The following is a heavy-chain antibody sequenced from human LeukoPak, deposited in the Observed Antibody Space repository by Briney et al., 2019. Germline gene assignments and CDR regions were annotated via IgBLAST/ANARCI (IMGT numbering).Heavy chain of an antibody. CDR3: AKATGGLAVSGANFHY. CDR1: GFTFTTYA. V-gene: IGHV3-23*01. D-gene: IGHD6-19*01. Sequence: PGGSLRLSCAASGFTFTTYAMSWVRQAPGKGLEWVSSIRGSGATTVYADSVKGRFTISRDNSKNTLYLQMNSLRAEDTAVYYCAKATGGLAVSGANFHYWGQGTLVTVSS. CDR2: IRGSGATT. J-gene: IGHJ4*02.